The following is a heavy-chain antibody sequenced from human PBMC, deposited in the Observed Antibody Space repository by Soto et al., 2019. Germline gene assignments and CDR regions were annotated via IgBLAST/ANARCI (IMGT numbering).Heavy chain of an antibody. D-gene: IGHD1-20*01. CDR3: ARVPRFDNWNFDY. CDR2: LWYDGSRE. J-gene: IGHJ4*02. Sequence: QVQLVESGGGVVQPGRSLRLSCAASGFSVNTHVIHWIRQAPGKGLEWVAVLWYDGSREYYADSVKGRFTISRYNSKNMLYLQLDNRRMEDRAVYYCARVPRFDNWNFDYWGQGTLATVSS. CDR1: GFSVNTHV. V-gene: IGHV3-33*01.